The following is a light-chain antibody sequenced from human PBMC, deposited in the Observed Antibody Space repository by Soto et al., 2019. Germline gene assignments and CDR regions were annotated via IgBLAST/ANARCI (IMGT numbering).Light chain of an antibody. CDR3: QQTYNTPRT. J-gene: IGKJ1*01. V-gene: IGKV1-39*01. CDR2: ATS. Sequence: DIQMTQSPSSLSASVGDRVTITCRASQSISSHLNWYQQRPGKAPSLLIYATSNLQSGVPSRFSGSGSGTDFTLTISSLQPEDFATYYCQQTYNTPRTFGQGTKVEIK. CDR1: QSISSH.